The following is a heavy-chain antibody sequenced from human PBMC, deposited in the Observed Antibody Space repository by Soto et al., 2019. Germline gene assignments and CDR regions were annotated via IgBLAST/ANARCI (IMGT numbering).Heavy chain of an antibody. CDR2: IKQDGREK. J-gene: IGHJ5*02. CDR3: ARHEGTSFGP. V-gene: IGHV3-7*01. CDR1: GFIFSKYW. D-gene: IGHD2-2*01. Sequence: GGALRLSCAASGFIFSKYWMTWVRQAPGKGLEWVANIKQDGREKYCVDSVKGRFTISRDNAKNSLYLQMNSLRAEDTAVYYCARHEGTSFGPWGQGALVTVSS.